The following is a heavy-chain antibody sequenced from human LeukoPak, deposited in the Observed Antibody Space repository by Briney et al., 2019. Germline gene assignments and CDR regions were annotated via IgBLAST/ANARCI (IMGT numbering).Heavy chain of an antibody. CDR3: ARQVVVVVAAIKYNWFDP. CDR2: IYYSGST. Sequence: PSETLSLTCTVSGSSISSYYWSWIRQPPGKGLEWIGYIYYSGSTNYNPSLKSRVTISVDTSKNQFSLKLSSVTAADTAVYYCARQVVVVVAAIKYNWFDPWGQGTLVTVSS. D-gene: IGHD2-15*01. CDR1: GSSISSYY. J-gene: IGHJ5*02. V-gene: IGHV4-59*08.